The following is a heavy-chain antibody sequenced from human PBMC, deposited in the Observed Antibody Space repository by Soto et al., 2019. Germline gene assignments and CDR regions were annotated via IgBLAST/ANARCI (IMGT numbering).Heavy chain of an antibody. CDR1: GYTVTTHY. D-gene: IGHD3-3*01. CDR3: VRGGEVGVAGSAAFDV. J-gene: IGHJ3*01. CDR2: INPGSGAA. Sequence: QVQLVQSGAEVKKPGASVKISCTASGYTVTTHYMHWVRQAPGRGLEWMGAINPGSGAAKYTQTFETRVTMTRDTSTNTVYMEMSALRSEYTAVFSCVRGGEVGVAGSAAFDVWGQGTMVTVSS. V-gene: IGHV1-46*01.